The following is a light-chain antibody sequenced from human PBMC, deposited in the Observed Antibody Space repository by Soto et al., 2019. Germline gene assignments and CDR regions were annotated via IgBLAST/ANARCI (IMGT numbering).Light chain of an antibody. CDR1: SNDVGGYNY. V-gene: IGLV2-14*01. Sequence: QSVLTQPASVSGSPGQSITISCTGSSNDVGGYNYVSWYQQHPGQAPKLIIYEVSDRPSGVSPRFSGSKSGNTASLTLSGLQVEDEAHYFCCAYVGARSYVFGPGTKVTVL. CDR2: EVS. J-gene: IGLJ1*01. CDR3: CAYVGARSYV.